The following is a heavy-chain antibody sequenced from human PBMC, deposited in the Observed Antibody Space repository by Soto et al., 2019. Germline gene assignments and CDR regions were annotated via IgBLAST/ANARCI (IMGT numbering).Heavy chain of an antibody. J-gene: IGHJ6*02. CDR3: ARDLYYYDSSGYSSDYGMDV. Sequence: QVQLQESGPGLVKPSQTLSLTCTVSGGSISSGGYYWSWIRQHPGKGREWIVYIYYSGSTYYNPALKSQVTISVDTSKNQFSLKLSSVTAADTAVYYCARDLYYYDSSGYSSDYGMDVWGQGTTVTVSS. CDR1: GGSISSGGYY. CDR2: IYYSGST. D-gene: IGHD3-22*01. V-gene: IGHV4-31*01.